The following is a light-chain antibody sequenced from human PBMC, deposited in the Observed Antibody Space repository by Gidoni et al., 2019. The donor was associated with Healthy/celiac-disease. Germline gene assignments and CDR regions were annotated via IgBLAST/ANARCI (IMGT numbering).Light chain of an antibody. CDR1: QSISSY. Sequence: DIQMTQSQSSLSASVGDRVTITCRASQSISSYLNWYQQKPGKAPKLLIYAASSLQSGVPSRFSGSGSWTDFTLTISSLQPEDFATYYCQQSYSTPPTCSFGQGTKLEIK. V-gene: IGKV1-39*01. CDR2: AAS. J-gene: IGKJ2*04. CDR3: QQSYSTPPTCS.